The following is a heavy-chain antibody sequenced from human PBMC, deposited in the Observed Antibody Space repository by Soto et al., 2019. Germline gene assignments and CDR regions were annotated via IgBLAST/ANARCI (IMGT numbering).Heavy chain of an antibody. V-gene: IGHV5-51*01. J-gene: IGHJ6*02. D-gene: IGHD3-22*01. CDR3: ARRDSSSYFYGMDV. Sequence: GESLKISCKGSGYYFPNHWIDWVRQIPGKGLEWMGIIFPGDSDTRYSPSFEGQVTISADKSISTAYLHFSSLKASDSAIYYCARRDSSSYFYGMDVWGQGTTVTVSS. CDR1: GYYFPNHW. CDR2: IFPGDSDT.